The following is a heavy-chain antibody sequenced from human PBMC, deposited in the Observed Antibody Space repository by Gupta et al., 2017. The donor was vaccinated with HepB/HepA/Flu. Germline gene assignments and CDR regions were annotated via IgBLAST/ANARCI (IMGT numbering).Heavy chain of an antibody. CDR2: INPNSGGT. CDR3: ARVIVKDIVVVPAAIDAFDI. V-gene: IGHV1-2*02. CDR1: GYTFTGYY. J-gene: IGHJ3*02. Sequence: QVQLVQSGAEVKTPGASVKVSCKSSGYTFTGYYMHWVRQAPGQGLEWMGWINPNSGGTNYAQKCQGRVTMTRDTSISTAYMELSRLRSDDTAVYYCARVIVKDIVVVPAAIDAFDIWGQGTMVTVSS. D-gene: IGHD2-2*01.